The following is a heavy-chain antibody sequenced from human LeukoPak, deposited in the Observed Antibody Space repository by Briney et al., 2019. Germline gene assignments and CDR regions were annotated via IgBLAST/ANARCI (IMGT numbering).Heavy chain of an antibody. CDR3: ARLYCSTISCLCFDY. J-gene: IGHJ4*02. CDR1: GFTFSSYW. D-gene: IGHD2-2*01. CDR2: IKQDGSEK. V-gene: IGHV3-7*01. Sequence: GGSLRLSCAASGFTFSSYWMSWVRQAPRKGLEWVANIKQDGSEKYSVDSVKGRFTISRDNAKNSLYLQMNSLSGEDTAVYYCARLYCSTISCLCFDYWGQGTLVTVSS.